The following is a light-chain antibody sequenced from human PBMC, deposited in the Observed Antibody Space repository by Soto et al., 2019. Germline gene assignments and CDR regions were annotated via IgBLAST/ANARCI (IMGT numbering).Light chain of an antibody. CDR2: GAS. J-gene: IGKJ1*01. CDR1: QSVSSNY. CDR3: QQYGSSPWT. Sequence: EIVLTQSPGTLSLSPGERATLSCRASQSVSSNYLAWYQQKPGQAPRPLIYGASSRATGIPDRFSGSGAVTDFNLTISRLEPEDFAVYYCQQYGSSPWTFGQGTKVEIK. V-gene: IGKV3-20*01.